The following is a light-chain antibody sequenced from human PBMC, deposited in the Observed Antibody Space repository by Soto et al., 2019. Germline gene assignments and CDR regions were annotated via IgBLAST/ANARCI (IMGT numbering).Light chain of an antibody. CDR2: DAS. J-gene: IGKJ5*01. CDR1: QSISSY. Sequence: EIVLTQSPATLSLSPGESATLSCRASQSISSYLAWYQQKPGQAPRLLIYDASTRATGIPARFSGSGSGTDFILTIRSLEPEDLAVYYCQQRSNWPPITFGQGTRLEIK. CDR3: QQRSNWPPIT. V-gene: IGKV3-11*01.